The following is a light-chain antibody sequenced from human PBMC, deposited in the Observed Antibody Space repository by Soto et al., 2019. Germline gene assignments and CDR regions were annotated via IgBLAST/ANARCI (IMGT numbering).Light chain of an antibody. Sequence: EIVMTQSPATLSVSPGERATLSCRASQIVRSNLAWYQQKPGQAPRLLIYGVSTRATGIPARFSGRGSGTEFTLTISRLEPEDFALYSCQHSGRSPIPFGQGTRLEIK. J-gene: IGKJ5*01. CDR2: GVS. CDR1: QIVRSN. CDR3: QHSGRSPIP. V-gene: IGKV3D-15*01.